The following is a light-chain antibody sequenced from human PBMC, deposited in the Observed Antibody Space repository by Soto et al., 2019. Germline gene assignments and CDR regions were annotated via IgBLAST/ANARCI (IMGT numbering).Light chain of an antibody. CDR1: QSISSY. J-gene: IGKJ3*01. V-gene: IGKV1-39*01. CDR3: QQSYNAPIT. Sequence: DIQMTQSPSSLSASVGDRVTITCRASQSISSYLNWYRQKPGKPPKLLIYAASSLQSGVPSRFSGSGSGTDFTLTISSLQPEDFATYYCQQSYNAPITFGPGTKVDIK. CDR2: AAS.